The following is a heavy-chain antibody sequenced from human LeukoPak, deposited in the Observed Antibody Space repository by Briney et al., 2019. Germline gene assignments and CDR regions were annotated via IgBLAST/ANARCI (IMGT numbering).Heavy chain of an antibody. D-gene: IGHD3-22*01. J-gene: IGHJ3*02. Sequence: PGGSLRLSCAASGFTFSSYAMSWVRQAPGKGLEWVSAISGSGGSTYYADSVKGRFTISRDNSKNTLYLQMNSLRAEDTAVYYCAREAEYYYDSSGYYYSLADAFDIWGQGTMVTVSS. CDR1: GFTFSSYA. V-gene: IGHV3-23*01. CDR2: ISGSGGST. CDR3: AREAEYYYDSSGYYYSLADAFDI.